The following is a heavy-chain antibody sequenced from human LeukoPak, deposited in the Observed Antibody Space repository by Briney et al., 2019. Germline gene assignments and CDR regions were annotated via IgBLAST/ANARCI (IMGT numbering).Heavy chain of an antibody. V-gene: IGHV3-21*01. CDR2: ISSSSSSYI. J-gene: IGHJ4*02. CDR1: GFTFSSYS. Sequence: GGSLRLSCAASGFTFSSYSMNWVRQAPGKGLGWVSSISSSSSSYIYYADSVKDRFTISRDNAKNSLYLQMNSLRAEDTAVYYCARDSTDFDCWGQGTLVTVSS. CDR3: ARDSTDFDC.